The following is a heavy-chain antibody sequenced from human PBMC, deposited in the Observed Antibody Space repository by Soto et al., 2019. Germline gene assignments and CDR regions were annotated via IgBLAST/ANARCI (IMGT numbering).Heavy chain of an antibody. Sequence: AGESLKISCKGSGYTFTDYWIGWVRQMPGKGLEWMGIIYPGDSDTRYSPSFQGQVTISADKSITTVYLQWSSLKASDTAMYYCARGYCTTTICDPWFDPWGQGTLVTVSS. CDR2: IYPGDSDT. J-gene: IGHJ5*02. V-gene: IGHV5-51*01. CDR1: GYTFTDYW. CDR3: ARGYCTTTICDPWFDP. D-gene: IGHD2-2*01.